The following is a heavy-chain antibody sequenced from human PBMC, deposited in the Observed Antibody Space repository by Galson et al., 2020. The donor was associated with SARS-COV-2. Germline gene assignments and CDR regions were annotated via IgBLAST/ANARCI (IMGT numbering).Heavy chain of an antibody. CDR3: ARAVRFLEWFGALDI. V-gene: IGHV4-34*01. D-gene: IGHD3-3*01. Sequence: SETLSLTCAVYGGSFSGYYWSWIRQPPGKGLEWIGEINHSGSTNYNPSLKSRVTISVDTSKNQFSLKLSSVTAADTAVYYCARAVRFLEWFGALDIWGQGTMVTV. J-gene: IGHJ3*02. CDR1: GGSFSGYY. CDR2: INHSGST.